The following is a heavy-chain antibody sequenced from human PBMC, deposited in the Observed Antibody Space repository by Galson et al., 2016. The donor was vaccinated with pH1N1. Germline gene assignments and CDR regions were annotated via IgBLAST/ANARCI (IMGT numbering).Heavy chain of an antibody. CDR1: GFIFSDYW. CDR3: ATEAYYTSLY. J-gene: IGHJ4*02. V-gene: IGHV3-7*01. CDR2: INQDGSQK. Sequence: SLRLSCEASGFIFSDYWMSWVRQAPGKGLEWVAKINQDGSQKYYVDSMKGRCTISRDNAENSLSQQVNSLRVEDTALYYCATEAYYTSLYWGQGILVTVSS. D-gene: IGHD1-26*01.